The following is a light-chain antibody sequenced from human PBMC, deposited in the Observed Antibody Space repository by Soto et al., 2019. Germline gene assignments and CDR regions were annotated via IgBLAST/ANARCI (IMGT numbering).Light chain of an antibody. CDR3: SSYTTSSTRV. J-gene: IGLJ1*01. V-gene: IGLV2-14*01. Sequence: QSALTQPAPVSGSPGQSIAISCSGSSSDLGIYNYVSWYQQHPGKVPKLIIFEVTNRPSGVSNRFSSSKSGNTASLTISGLQAEDESDYYCSSYTTSSTRVFGTGTKVTVL. CDR2: EVT. CDR1: SSDLGIYNY.